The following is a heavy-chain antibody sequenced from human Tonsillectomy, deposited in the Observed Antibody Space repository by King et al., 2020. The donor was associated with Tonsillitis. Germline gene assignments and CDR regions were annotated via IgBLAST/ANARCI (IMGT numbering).Heavy chain of an antibody. Sequence: VQLVESGGGVVQPGGSLRLSCAASGFSLSSYGMHWVRQAPGKGLEWVAFIRYDGSDKYYVDSVKGRFTISRDNSKNTLYLQMNSLRVEDTAVYYCAKDRVYSTGCFDYWGQXXXVTVSS. CDR2: IRYDGSDK. CDR1: GFSLSSYG. V-gene: IGHV3-30*02. D-gene: IGHD6-19*01. CDR3: AKDRVYSTGCFDY. J-gene: IGHJ4*02.